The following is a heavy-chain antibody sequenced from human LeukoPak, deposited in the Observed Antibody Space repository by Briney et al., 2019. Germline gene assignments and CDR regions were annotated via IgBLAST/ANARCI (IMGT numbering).Heavy chain of an antibody. Sequence: GGSLRLSCGASRFTFSSYGMAWVRQAPGKGLEWVAVIWYDGSNKYYADSVQGRFIISRDNSKNTVYLQMNSLRAEDTAVYYCARDPARSFDIWGQGTLVTVSS. CDR1: RFTFSSYG. V-gene: IGHV3-33*08. J-gene: IGHJ3*02. CDR3: ARDPARSFDI. CDR2: IWYDGSNK.